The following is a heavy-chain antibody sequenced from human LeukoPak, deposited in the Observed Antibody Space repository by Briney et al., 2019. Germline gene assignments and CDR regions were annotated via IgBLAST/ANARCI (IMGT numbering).Heavy chain of an antibody. CDR2: MNPNSGNT. CDR1: GYTFTSYD. J-gene: IGHJ5*02. D-gene: IGHD3-10*01. Sequence: RASVKVSCKASGYTFTSYDINWVRQATGQGLEWMGWMNPNSGNTGYAQKFQGRVTMTRNTSISTAYMELSSLRSEDTAVYYCARGLDYYGSGSYYTWFDPWGQGTLVTVSS. CDR3: ARGLDYYGSGSYYTWFDP. V-gene: IGHV1-8*01.